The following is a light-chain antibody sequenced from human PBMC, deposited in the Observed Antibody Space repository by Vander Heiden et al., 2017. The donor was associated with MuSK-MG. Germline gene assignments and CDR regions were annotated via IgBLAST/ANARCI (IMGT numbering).Light chain of an antibody. CDR2: GAS. Sequence: EIVMTQSPATLYVSPGERATLSCRASQSVSSNLAWYQQKPGQAPRLLIYGASTRATGIPARFSGSGYGTEFTLTISSLQSEDFAVYYCQQYNNWPPYTFGQGTKLXIK. V-gene: IGKV3-15*01. CDR3: QQYNNWPPYT. CDR1: QSVSSN. J-gene: IGKJ2*01.